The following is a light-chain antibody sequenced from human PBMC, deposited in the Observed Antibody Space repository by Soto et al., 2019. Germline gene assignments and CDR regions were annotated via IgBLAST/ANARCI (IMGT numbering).Light chain of an antibody. Sequence: QLVLTQPPSVSGAPGQRVTISCTGSSSNIGAGYDVHWYQQLPGTAPKLLIYGNSNRPSGVSDRFSGSKSGTSASLAITGLQAEDEADYYCQSYDSSLSGFYVFGTGTKLTVL. CDR2: GNS. CDR1: SSNIGAGYD. V-gene: IGLV1-40*01. J-gene: IGLJ1*01. CDR3: QSYDSSLSGFYV.